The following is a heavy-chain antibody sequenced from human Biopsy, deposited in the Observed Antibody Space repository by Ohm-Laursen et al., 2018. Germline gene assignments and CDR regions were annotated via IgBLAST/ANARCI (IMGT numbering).Heavy chain of an antibody. V-gene: IGHV3-33*01. J-gene: IGHJ3*02. CDR3: ARPTNARAGGAPFDI. CDR1: GFSFSSYG. Sequence: RSLRLSCAASGFSFSSYGMHWVRQAPSKGLEWVAVLWYDGTNKYYADSVKGRFTISRDNSKNTLYLQMNSLRAEDTAMYYCARPTNARAGGAPFDIWGQGTMVTVSS. CDR2: LWYDGTNK. D-gene: IGHD1-1*01.